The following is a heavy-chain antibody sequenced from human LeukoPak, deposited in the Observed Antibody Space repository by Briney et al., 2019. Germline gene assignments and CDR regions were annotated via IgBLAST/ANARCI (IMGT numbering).Heavy chain of an antibody. Sequence: SETLSLTCSVSGGSISIYYWSWLPQPPGKALEWIAYISDIGSINYNPSLKSRVTISLDTSKNQFSLKLSSVTAADTAVYYCAGHHPRNTVDFWGQGTLVTVSS. CDR2: ISDIGSI. CDR1: GGSISIYY. V-gene: IGHV4-59*08. CDR3: AGHHPRNTVDF. D-gene: IGHD2/OR15-2a*01. J-gene: IGHJ4*02.